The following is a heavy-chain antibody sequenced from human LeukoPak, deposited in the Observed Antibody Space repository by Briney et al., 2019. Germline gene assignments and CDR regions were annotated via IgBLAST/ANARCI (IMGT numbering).Heavy chain of an antibody. D-gene: IGHD2-8*01. CDR1: GFTFSTYA. J-gene: IGHJ4*02. CDR2: LSYDGSNR. Sequence: GGSLRLSCAASGFTFSTYALHWVRQAPGEGLEWVAVLSYDGSNRYYADSVKGRFTISRGNSKNTLYLQMNRLRADDTAVYYCARGDSLMVSAIEFDYWGQGTLVTVSS. V-gene: IGHV3-30-3*01. CDR3: ARGDSLMVSAIEFDY.